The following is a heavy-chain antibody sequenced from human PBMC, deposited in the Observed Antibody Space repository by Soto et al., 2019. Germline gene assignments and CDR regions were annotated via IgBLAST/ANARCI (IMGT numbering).Heavy chain of an antibody. V-gene: IGHV1-2*02. CDR2: INPNSGST. J-gene: IGHJ3*01. D-gene: IGHD3-3*01. Sequence: QVQLVQSGAEVKKPGASVKVSCKASGYTFTGYHMHWVRQAPGQGLEWMGWINPNSGSTNYAQKFQGRVTMTRGTAISTAYMEVSRLRSDDTAVYYCARDRRFYASGTYDFAHDACDVWGQGTKVTVSS. CDR3: ARDRRFYASGTYDFAHDACDV. CDR1: GYTFTGYH.